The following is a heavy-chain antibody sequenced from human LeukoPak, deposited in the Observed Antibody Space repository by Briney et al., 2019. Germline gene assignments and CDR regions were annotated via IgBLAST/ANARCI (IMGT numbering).Heavy chain of an antibody. CDR1: VGSFSSYA. CDR2: NIPNLCIS. D-gene: IGHD3-22*01. Sequence: SSVTVSCKASVGSFSSYAISWVRQAPRQRLEWVGGNIPNLCISNYAQKFQGRVTITADKSTSTAYMELSSLRSEDTAVYYCAREALSFDSSGSLHTEDWFDPWGQGTLVTVSS. CDR3: AREALSFDSSGSLHTEDWFDP. V-gene: IGHV1-69*10. J-gene: IGHJ5*02.